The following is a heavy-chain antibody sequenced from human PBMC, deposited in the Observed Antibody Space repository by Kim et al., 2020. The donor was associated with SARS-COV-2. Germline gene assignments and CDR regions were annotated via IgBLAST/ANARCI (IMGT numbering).Heavy chain of an antibody. CDR2: IYYSGST. CDR1: GGSISSSSYY. Sequence: SETLSLTCTVSGGSISSSSYYWGWIRQPPGKGLEWMGSIYYSGSTYYNPSLKSRVTISVDTSKNQFSLKLSSVTAADTAVYYCARRSPPYSSSWYDVFWFDPWGQGTLVTVSS. CDR3: ARRSPPYSSSWYDVFWFDP. V-gene: IGHV4-39*01. J-gene: IGHJ5*02. D-gene: IGHD6-13*01.